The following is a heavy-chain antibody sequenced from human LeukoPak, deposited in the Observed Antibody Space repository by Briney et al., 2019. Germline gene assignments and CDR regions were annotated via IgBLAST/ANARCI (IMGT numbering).Heavy chain of an antibody. J-gene: IGHJ4*02. D-gene: IGHD3-3*01. CDR3: ARASNYDFWSGSPRDFDY. CDR2: IYYSGST. V-gene: IGHV4-59*01. Sequence: SETLSPTCTVSGGSISSYYWSWIRQPPGKGLEWIGYIYYSGSTNYNPSLKSRVTISVDTSKNQFSLKLSSVTAADTAVYYCARASNYDFWSGSPRDFDYWGQGTLVTVSS. CDR1: GGSISSYY.